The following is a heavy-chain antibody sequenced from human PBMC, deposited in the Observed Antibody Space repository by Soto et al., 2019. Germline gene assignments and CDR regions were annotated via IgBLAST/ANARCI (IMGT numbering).Heavy chain of an antibody. CDR2: ISYDGSNK. CDR3: AGDVVGAAPTLFDY. V-gene: IGHV3-30-3*01. J-gene: IGHJ4*02. CDR1: GFTLSRYA. D-gene: IGHD1-26*01. Sequence: GGPMRLSCAASGFTLSRYAMHWVRQAPGKGLEWVAVISYDGSNKYYADSVKGRFTISRDNSKNTLYLQMNSLRAEDTAVYYCAGDVVGAAPTLFDYWGQGTLVTVSS.